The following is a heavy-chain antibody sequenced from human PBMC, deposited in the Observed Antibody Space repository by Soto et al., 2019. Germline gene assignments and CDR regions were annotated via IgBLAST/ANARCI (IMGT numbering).Heavy chain of an antibody. Sequence: GGSLRLSCAASGFTFSSYAMNWVRQAPGKGLEWVSAISGTGYNTYYADSLKGRFTISRDNSKNTLSLQMNSLRAEDTAVYYCARGRQFSHPRGGMDVWGQGTTVTVSS. V-gene: IGHV3-23*01. D-gene: IGHD3-10*01. CDR1: GFTFSSYA. CDR3: ARGRQFSHPRGGMDV. CDR2: ISGTGYNT. J-gene: IGHJ6*02.